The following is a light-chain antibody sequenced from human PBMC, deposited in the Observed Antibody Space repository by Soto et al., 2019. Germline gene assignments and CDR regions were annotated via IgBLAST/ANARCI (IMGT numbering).Light chain of an antibody. V-gene: IGKV3D-15*01. Sequence: EIVMTQSPATLSVSPGERATLSCRASQSVSSNLVWYQQKPGQAPRLLIYGASTRATGISARFSGSGSGTEFSLTISSLQSEDVAVYYCQQYNNWPLYTFGQGTKVDI. CDR3: QQYNNWPLYT. CDR1: QSVSSN. CDR2: GAS. J-gene: IGKJ2*01.